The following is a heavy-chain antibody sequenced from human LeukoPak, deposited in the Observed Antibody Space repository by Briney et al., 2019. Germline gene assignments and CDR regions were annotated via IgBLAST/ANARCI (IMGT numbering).Heavy chain of an antibody. Sequence: GGSLRLSCAASGFTFHDYAMHWVRQAPGKGLEWVSGISWNSGSIGYADSVKGRFTISRENAKNSLYLQMNSLRAEDTALYYCAKDRRGYQLLSSLDYWGQGTLVTVSS. CDR3: AKDRRGYQLLSSLDY. D-gene: IGHD2-2*01. V-gene: IGHV3-9*01. J-gene: IGHJ4*02. CDR1: GFTFHDYA. CDR2: ISWNSGSI.